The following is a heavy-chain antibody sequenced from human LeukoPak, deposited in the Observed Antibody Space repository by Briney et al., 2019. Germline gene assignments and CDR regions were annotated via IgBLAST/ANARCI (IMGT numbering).Heavy chain of an antibody. D-gene: IGHD3-22*01. J-gene: IGHJ4*02. Sequence: GGSLRLSCAASGLTFSSYGMHWVRQAPGKGLEWVAVISYDGSNKYYADSVKGRFTISRDNSKNTLYLQMNSLRAEDTAVYYCTKDQGGSGYSALDYWGQGTLVTVSS. CDR3: TKDQGGSGYSALDY. V-gene: IGHV3-30*18. CDR1: GLTFSSYG. CDR2: ISYDGSNK.